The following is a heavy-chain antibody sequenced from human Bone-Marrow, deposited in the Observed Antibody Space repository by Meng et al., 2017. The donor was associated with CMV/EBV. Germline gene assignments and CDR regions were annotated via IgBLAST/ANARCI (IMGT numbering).Heavy chain of an antibody. CDR3: AREFLPTYYDFWSGYRAFDI. J-gene: IGHJ3*02. V-gene: IGHV3-11*04. Sequence: GESLKISCAASGFTFSDYYMSWIRQAPGKGLEWVSFISSSGSTIYYADSVKGRFTISRDNAKNSLYLQMNSLRAEDTAVYYCAREFLPTYYDFWSGYRAFDIWGQGTMVTVSS. CDR2: ISSSGSTI. D-gene: IGHD3-3*01. CDR1: GFTFSDYY.